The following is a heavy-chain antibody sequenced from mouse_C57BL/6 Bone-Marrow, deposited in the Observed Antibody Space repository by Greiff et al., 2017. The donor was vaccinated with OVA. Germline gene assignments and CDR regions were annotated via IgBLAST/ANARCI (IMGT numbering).Heavy chain of an antibody. V-gene: IGHV1-81*01. CDR1: GYTFTSYG. CDR2: IYPRSGNT. J-gene: IGHJ3*01. CDR3: ARPYDGYYVGFAY. Sequence: QVQLQQSGAELARPGASVKLSCKASGYTFTSYGISWVKQRTGQGLEWIGEIYPRSGNTYYNEKFKGKATLTADKSSSTAYMELRSLTSEDSAVYFCARPYDGYYVGFAYWGQGTLVTVSA. D-gene: IGHD2-3*01.